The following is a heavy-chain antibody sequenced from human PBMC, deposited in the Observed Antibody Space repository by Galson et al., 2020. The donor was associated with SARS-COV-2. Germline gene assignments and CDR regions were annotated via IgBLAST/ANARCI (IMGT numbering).Heavy chain of an antibody. D-gene: IGHD3-10*01. V-gene: IGHV4-39*01. CDR1: GGSISSSSYY. J-gene: IGHJ3*02. Sequence: SETLSLTCTVSGGSISSSSYYWGWIRQPPGKGLEWIGSIYYSGSTYYNPSIKSRVTISVDTSKNQFSLKLSSVTAADTAVYYCARHLLWFGEFNLDAFDIWGQGTMVTVSS. CDR3: ARHLLWFGEFNLDAFDI. CDR2: IYYSGST.